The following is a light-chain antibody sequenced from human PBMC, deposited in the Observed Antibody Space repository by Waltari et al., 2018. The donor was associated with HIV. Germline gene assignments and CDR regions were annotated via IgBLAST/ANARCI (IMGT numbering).Light chain of an antibody. CDR2: EVS. J-gene: IGLJ2*01. Sequence: QSALTQPASVSGSPGQSITISCTGTSSDVGGYNYVSWYQQHPGKAPKLMIYEVSNRPSGVSHRFSVSKSGNTASLTISGLQAEDEADYYCSSYTSSSTLYVVFGGGTKLTVL. V-gene: IGLV2-14*01. CDR3: SSYTSSSTLYVV. CDR1: SSDVGGYNY.